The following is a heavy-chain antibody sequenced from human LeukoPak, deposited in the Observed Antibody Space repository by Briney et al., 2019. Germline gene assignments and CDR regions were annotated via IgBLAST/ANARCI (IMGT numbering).Heavy chain of an antibody. CDR1: GFTVSSNY. D-gene: IGHD1-26*01. CDR2: IYSGGST. CDR3: ARVRWGGSYHHTFDY. V-gene: IGHV3-53*01. Sequence: GGSLRLSCAASGFTVSSNYMSWVRQAPGKGLEWVSVIYSGGSTYYADSVKGRFTTSRDNSKNTLYLQMNSPRAEDTAVYYCARVRWGGSYHHTFDYWGQGTLVTVSS. J-gene: IGHJ4*02.